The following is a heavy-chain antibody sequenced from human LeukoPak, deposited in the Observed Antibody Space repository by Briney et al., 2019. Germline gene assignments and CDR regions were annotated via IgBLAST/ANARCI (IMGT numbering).Heavy chain of an antibody. J-gene: IGHJ4*02. V-gene: IGHV4-39*07. Sequence: SETLSLTCTVSGGSISSGGYYWSWIRRHPGKGLEWIGEINHSGSTYYNPSLKSRVTISVDTSKNQFSLKLTSVTAADTAVYYCATLGEYYDSSGYYYNWGQGTLVTVSS. D-gene: IGHD3-22*01. CDR1: GGSISSGGYY. CDR3: ATLGEYYDSSGYYYN. CDR2: INHSGST.